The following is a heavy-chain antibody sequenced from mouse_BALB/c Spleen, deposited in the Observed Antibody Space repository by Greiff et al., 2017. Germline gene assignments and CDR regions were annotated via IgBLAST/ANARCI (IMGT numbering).Heavy chain of an antibody. J-gene: IGHJ3*01. Sequence: QVQLQQSGAELVRPGSSVKISCKASGYAFSSYWMNWVKQRPGQGLEWIGQIYPGDGDTNYNGKFKGKATLTADKSSSTAYMQLSSLTSEDSAVYFCARSRGYGNTGAWFAYWGQGTLVTVSA. CDR3: ARSRGYGNTGAWFAY. V-gene: IGHV1-80*01. CDR2: IYPGDGDT. D-gene: IGHD2-1*01. CDR1: GYAFSSYW.